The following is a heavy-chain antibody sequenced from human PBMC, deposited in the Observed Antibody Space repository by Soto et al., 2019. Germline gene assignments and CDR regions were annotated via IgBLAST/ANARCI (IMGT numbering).Heavy chain of an antibody. CDR3: AGSNNRDDY. J-gene: IGHJ4*02. CDR1: GFIFSSYA. CDR2: ISSNGGST. Sequence: GGSLRLSCAASGFIFSSYAMHWVRQAPGKGLEYVSGISSNGGSTYYANSVKGRFTISRDNSKNTLYLQMNSLTADDTAVYYCAGSNNRDDYWGQGTQVTVSS. V-gene: IGHV3-64*01. D-gene: IGHD1-20*01.